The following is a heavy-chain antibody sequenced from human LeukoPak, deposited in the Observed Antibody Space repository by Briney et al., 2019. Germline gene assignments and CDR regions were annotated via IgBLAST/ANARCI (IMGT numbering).Heavy chain of an antibody. CDR2: MSTDRINT. D-gene: IGHD2/OR15-2a*01. CDR1: GFTFSFYG. CDR3: ARDSGTTTHYSIFDC. V-gene: IGHV3-33*01. J-gene: IGHJ4*02. Sequence: PGRSLRLSCVASGFTFSFYGINWVRQAPGKGLEWVAYMSTDRINTYYADSVKGRFTISRDNSKNTVYLQMNSLRAEDTAVYYCARDSGTTTHYSIFDCWGQGTLVTVSS.